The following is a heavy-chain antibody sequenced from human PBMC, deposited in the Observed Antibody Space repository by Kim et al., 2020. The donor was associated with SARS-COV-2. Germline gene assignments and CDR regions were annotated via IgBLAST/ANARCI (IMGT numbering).Heavy chain of an antibody. V-gene: IGHV3-23*01. J-gene: IGHJ4*02. CDR2: IDGRGATT. Sequence: GGSLRLSCAASGFTFSNSPMSWVRQAPGKGLEWVSTIDGRGATTYYPGSVKGRFTISRDNSKNTLYLQMNNLRPEDTAVYFCAKSGQLDYWGQGTLVTV. CDR1: GFTFSNSP. CDR3: AKSGQLDY. D-gene: IGHD5-12*01.